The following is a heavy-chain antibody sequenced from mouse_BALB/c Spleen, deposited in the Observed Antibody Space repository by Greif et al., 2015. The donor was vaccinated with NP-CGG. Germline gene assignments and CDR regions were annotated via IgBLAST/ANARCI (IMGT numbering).Heavy chain of an antibody. Sequence: QVQLKESGAELVKPGASVKMSCKAFGYTFTTYPIEWMKQNHGKSLEWIGNLHPYNDDTKYNEKFKGKAKLTVEKSSSTVYLELRRLASDDSAVYYCARGGADYFDYWGQGTTLTVSS. CDR3: ARGGADYFDY. CDR2: LHPYNDDT. V-gene: IGHV1-47*01. D-gene: IGHD1-1*02. CDR1: GYTFTTYP. J-gene: IGHJ2*01.